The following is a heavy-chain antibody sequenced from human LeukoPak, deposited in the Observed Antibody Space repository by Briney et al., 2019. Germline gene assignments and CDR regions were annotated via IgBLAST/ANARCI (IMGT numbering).Heavy chain of an antibody. V-gene: IGHV1-8*03. J-gene: IGHJ5*02. CDR2: MNPNSGNT. Sequence: ASVKVSCKASGYTFTSYDINWVRQATGQGLEWMGWMNPNSGNTGYAQKFQGRVTITRNTSISTAYMELSSLRSEDTAVYYCARRIAAAGTEISYWFDPWGQGTLVTVSS. CDR1: GYTFTSYD. D-gene: IGHD6-13*01. CDR3: ARRIAAAGTEISYWFDP.